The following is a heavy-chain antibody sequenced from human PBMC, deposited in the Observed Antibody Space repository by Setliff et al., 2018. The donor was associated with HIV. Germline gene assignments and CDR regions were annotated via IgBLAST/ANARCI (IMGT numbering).Heavy chain of an antibody. J-gene: IGHJ2*01. CDR1: GESFSNYH. CDR3: ARDQRLPGVQPPYWYFDL. D-gene: IGHD2-2*01. CDR2: ISHSGNT. V-gene: IGHV4-34*01. Sequence: LSLTCAVFGESFSNYHWNWFRQPPGGGLEWIGEISHSGNTDYNSSLKSRVTISVDTSKKQFSLEMRSLTAADTAIYYCARDQRLPGVQPPYWYFDLWGRGTLGTVS.